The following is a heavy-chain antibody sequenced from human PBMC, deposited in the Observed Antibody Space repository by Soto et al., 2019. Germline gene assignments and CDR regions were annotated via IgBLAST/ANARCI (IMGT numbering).Heavy chain of an antibody. CDR1: GYTFYSHS. Sequence: QAQLVQSGAEVKKPGASVKVSCKASGYTFYSHSISWVRQAPGQGLEWMGRISSDNGNTRYAQKFRGRVTMTTDTSTSTVYMVLRNLRSDDTAEYYCARCIHHHYYYGMDVWGQGTTVTVAS. CDR2: ISSDNGNT. V-gene: IGHV1-18*01. D-gene: IGHD5-18*01. CDR3: ARCIHHHYYYGMDV. J-gene: IGHJ6*02.